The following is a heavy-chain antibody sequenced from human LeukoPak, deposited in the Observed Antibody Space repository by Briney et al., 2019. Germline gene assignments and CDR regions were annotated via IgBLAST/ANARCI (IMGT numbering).Heavy chain of an antibody. Sequence: EASVTVSCKTSGYTFTTYAIHWVRQAPGQRLEWMGLINADDGNTRYSQRFQGRVTITRDTSANTAYMELSSLRFEDTAVYYCARGIVVQPSANWFDPWGQGTPVTVSS. CDR3: ARGIVVQPSANWFDP. D-gene: IGHD2-15*01. CDR1: GYTFTTYA. V-gene: IGHV1-3*01. J-gene: IGHJ5*02. CDR2: INADDGNT.